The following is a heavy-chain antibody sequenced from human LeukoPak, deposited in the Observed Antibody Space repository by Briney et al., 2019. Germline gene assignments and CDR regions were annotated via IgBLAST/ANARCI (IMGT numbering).Heavy chain of an antibody. J-gene: IGHJ6*03. D-gene: IGHD6-25*01. Sequence: GGSLRLSCVASGFVFTNYGMHWVRQAPGKGLEWVTLISNDGSNEQYADSVKGRFTISRDNAKNSLYLQMNSLRADDTAVYYCARFAAGGSYYYYMDVWGKGTTVTVTS. V-gene: IGHV3-30*03. CDR3: ARFAAGGSYYYYMDV. CDR1: GFVFTNYG. CDR2: ISNDGSNE.